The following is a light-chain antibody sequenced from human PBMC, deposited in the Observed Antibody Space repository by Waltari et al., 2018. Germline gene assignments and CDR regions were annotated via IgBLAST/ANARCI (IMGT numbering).Light chain of an antibody. CDR3: SSYVASRIV. CDR2: EVS. CDR1: TNDIGSYDY. V-gene: IGLV2-8*01. J-gene: IGLJ2*01. Sequence: QSALTQPPPASGSPGQSVTLSCTGTTNDIGSYDYVSWYQHHPGKAPKLIIYEVSNRPSGVSNRFSGSKSGSTASLTVSALQVEDEAIYYCSSYVASRIVFGGGTRLTVL.